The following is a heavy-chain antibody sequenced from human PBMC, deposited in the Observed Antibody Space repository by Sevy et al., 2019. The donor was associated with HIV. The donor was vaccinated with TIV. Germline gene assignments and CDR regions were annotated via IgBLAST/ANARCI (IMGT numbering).Heavy chain of an antibody. D-gene: IGHD6-13*01. CDR1: GFTFSSSS. CDR2: ISQGGSEE. J-gene: IGHJ4*02. CDR3: ARFVSLGY. Sequence: GGSLRLSCAASGFTFSSSSMTWVRQAPGKGLEWVATISQGGSEEYYVDSVKGRFTISRDNAKNSLYLQMNSLSAVDTAVYFCARFVSLGYWGQGTLVTDSS. V-gene: IGHV3-7*01.